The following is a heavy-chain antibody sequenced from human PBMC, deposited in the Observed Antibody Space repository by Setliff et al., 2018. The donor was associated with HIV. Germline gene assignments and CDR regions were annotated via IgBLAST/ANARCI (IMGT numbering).Heavy chain of an antibody. Sequence: PSETLSLTCTIYGESFSGYYCSWIRQPPGKGLEWIGEVSFSGSTNYSPSLKSRVTISVDTSKNQFSLKMTSVTAADTAVYYCVKHRNRGFDPWGQGTLVT. CDR2: VSFSGST. CDR1: GESFSGYY. J-gene: IGHJ5*02. CDR3: VKHRNRGFDP. V-gene: IGHV4-34*01.